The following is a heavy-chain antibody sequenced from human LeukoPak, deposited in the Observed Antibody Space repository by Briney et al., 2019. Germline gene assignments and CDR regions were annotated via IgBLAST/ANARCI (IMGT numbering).Heavy chain of an antibody. V-gene: IGHV1-24*01. D-gene: IGHD3-3*01. J-gene: IGHJ4*02. CDR2: FDPEDGET. CDR1: GYTLTELS. Sequence: GASVKVSCKVSGYTLTELSMHWVRQAPGKGLEWMGGFDPEDGETIYAQKFQGRVTMTEDTSTDTAYMELSRLRSDDTAVYYCAREYPGGTYYDFWSGPACTDWGQGTLVTVSS. CDR3: AREYPGGTYYDFWSGPACTD.